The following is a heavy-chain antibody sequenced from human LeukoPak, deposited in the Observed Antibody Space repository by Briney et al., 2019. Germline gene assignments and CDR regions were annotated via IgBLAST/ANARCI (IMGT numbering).Heavy chain of an antibody. J-gene: IGHJ3*01. D-gene: IGHD4-17*01. CDR2: ISGSGGTI. Sequence: GGSLRLSCAASGFTFRSYAMSWVRQAPGKGLEWVSAISGSGGTIYFADSVRGRFTISRDNSKNTLYLQMNSLRAEDTAVYYCAKVSTYGDDYHDAFDVWGQGAMVTVSS. V-gene: IGHV3-23*01. CDR3: AKVSTYGDDYHDAFDV. CDR1: GFTFRSYA.